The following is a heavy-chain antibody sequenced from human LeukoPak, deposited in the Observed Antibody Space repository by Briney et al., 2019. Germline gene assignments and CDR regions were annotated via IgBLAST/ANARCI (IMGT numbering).Heavy chain of an antibody. CDR2: IIPILGIT. V-gene: IGHV1-69*04. J-gene: IGHJ6*02. Sequence: SVKVSCKASGGTFSSYAISWVRQAPGQGLEWMGRIIPILGITNYAQKFQGRVTITADKSTSTAYMELSSLRSEDTAVYYCARTTNCSSTSCYGNYYYYYGMDVWGQGTTVTVSS. CDR1: GGTFSSYA. CDR3: ARTTNCSSTSCYGNYYYYYGMDV. D-gene: IGHD2-2*01.